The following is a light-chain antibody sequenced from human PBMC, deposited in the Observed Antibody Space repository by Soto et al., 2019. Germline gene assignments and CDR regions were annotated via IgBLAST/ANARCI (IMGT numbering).Light chain of an antibody. CDR2: GTS. Sequence: ELVMTQSPATLSVSPGERATLSCRASQSFSSNVAWYQQKPGQAPRLLIYGTSTRVTGIPARFSGSGSGTEFTLTISSLQSEDFAVYYYQQRNSWPLTFGGGTKV. CDR1: QSFSSN. V-gene: IGKV3-15*01. J-gene: IGKJ4*01. CDR3: QQRNSWPLT.